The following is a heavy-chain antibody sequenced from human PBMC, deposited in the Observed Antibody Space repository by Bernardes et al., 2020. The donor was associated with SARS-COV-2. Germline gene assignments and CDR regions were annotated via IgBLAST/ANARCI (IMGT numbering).Heavy chain of an antibody. CDR1: GYTFTGYY. Sequence: ASVKVSCKASGYTFTGYYMHWVRQAPGQGLEWMVWINPNSGGTNYAQKFQGRVTMTRDTSISTAYMELSRLRSDDTAVYYCARVGLGSSWYYYGMDVWGQGTTVTVSS. CDR2: INPNSGGT. CDR3: ARVGLGSSWYYYGMDV. D-gene: IGHD6-13*01. J-gene: IGHJ6*02. V-gene: IGHV1-2*02.